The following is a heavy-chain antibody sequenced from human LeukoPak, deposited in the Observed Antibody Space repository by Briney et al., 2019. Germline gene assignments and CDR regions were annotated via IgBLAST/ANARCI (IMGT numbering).Heavy chain of an antibody. Sequence: GGSLRLSCAASGIIFSDFGMHWVRQAPGKGLEWMAIIWYDGSNKYYADSVKGRFTISRDNSQNTMNLQMNSLRAEDSAVYYCAKATCSGASCFSNSRDAFDVWGQGTMVTVSS. CDR1: GIIFSDFG. CDR3: AKATCSGASCFSNSRDAFDV. D-gene: IGHD2-15*01. CDR2: IWYDGSNK. V-gene: IGHV3-33*06. J-gene: IGHJ3*01.